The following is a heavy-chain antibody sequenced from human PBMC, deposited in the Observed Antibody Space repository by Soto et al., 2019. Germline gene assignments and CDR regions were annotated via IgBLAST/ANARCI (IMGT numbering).Heavy chain of an antibody. CDR1: GFPFSDCA. CDR3: VKDRGSQDSSSYYDAFDI. J-gene: IGHJ3*02. V-gene: IGHV3-23*01. D-gene: IGHD3-22*01. Sequence: EVQLLESGGGLVQTGGSLRLSCAASGFPFSDCAMNWVRQAQGKGLEWVSGISGRGGGTYYADSVKGRFTISRDNSKNTPYLQMNSLRAEDAALYYCVKDRGSQDSSSYYDAFDIWGQGTVVTVSS. CDR2: ISGRGGGT.